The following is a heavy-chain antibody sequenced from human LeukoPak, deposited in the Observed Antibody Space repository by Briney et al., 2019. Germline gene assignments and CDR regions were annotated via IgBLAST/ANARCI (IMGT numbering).Heavy chain of an antibody. CDR1: GFTFRNYA. D-gene: IGHD3-22*01. CDR2: IWFDGSHK. V-gene: IGHV3-33*01. Sequence: GGSLRLSCAASGFTFRNYAMHWVRQAPGKGLEWVALIWFDGSHKYYADSVKGRFDISRDNSKNTLYLQMDSLRAEDTAVYYCARSDSSGFYYPQTYWGQGTLVTVSS. CDR3: ARSDSSGFYYPQTY. J-gene: IGHJ4*02.